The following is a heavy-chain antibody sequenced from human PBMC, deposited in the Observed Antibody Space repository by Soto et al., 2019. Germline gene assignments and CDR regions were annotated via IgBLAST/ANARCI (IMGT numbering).Heavy chain of an antibody. V-gene: IGHV1-8*01. CDR2: MNPNSGNT. D-gene: IGHD3-3*01. CDR1: GYTFTSYD. CDR3: ARGRLSTIFGVVIALGYYAVDV. Sequence: ASVKVSCKASGYTFTSYDINWVRQATGQGLEWMGWMNPNSGNTGYAQKFQGRVTMTRNTSISTAYMELSSLRSEDTAVYYCARGRLSTIFGVVIALGYYAVDVWGKGTTVTVSS. J-gene: IGHJ6*04.